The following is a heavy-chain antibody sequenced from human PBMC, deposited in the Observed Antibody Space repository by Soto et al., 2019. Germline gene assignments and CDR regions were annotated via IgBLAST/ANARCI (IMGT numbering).Heavy chain of an antibody. CDR1: GGSISSSSYY. V-gene: IGHV4-39*01. CDR3: ARINKGYGTDS. CDR2: IDYTGNT. J-gene: IGHJ4*02. D-gene: IGHD5-18*01. Sequence: QLQLQESGPGLVKPSETLSLTCTVSGGSISSSSYYWGCIRQPPGKGLEWIASIDYTGNTFYNPSLTSRVTISVDTSKNQFSLKVTSVTVADTAVYYCARINKGYGTDSWGQGTLVTVSS.